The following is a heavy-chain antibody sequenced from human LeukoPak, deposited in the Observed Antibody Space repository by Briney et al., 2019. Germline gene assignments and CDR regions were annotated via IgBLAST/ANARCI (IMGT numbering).Heavy chain of an antibody. D-gene: IGHD2-2*01. CDR3: ARGGHCSSTSCYGYYYYYGMDV. V-gene: IGHV3-30-3*01. CDR1: GFTFSSHA. Sequence: GRSLRLSCAASGFTFSSHAMHWVRQAPGKGLEWVAVISYDGSNKYYADSVKGRFTISRDNSKNTLYLQMNSLRAEDTAVYYCARGGHCSSTSCYGYYYYYGMDVWGQGTTVTVSS. J-gene: IGHJ6*02. CDR2: ISYDGSNK.